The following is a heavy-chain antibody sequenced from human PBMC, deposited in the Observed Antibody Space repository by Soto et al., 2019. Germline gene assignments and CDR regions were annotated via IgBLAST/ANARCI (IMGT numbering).Heavy chain of an antibody. D-gene: IGHD2-15*01. CDR1: GFTFSSYA. V-gene: IGHV3-23*01. J-gene: IGHJ4*02. CDR3: AIVNAVLTAPQFDY. Sequence: PGGSLRLSCAASGFTFSSYAMSWVRQAPGKGLEWVSAISGSGGSTYYADSVKGRFTISRDNSKNTLYLQMNSLSAEDTAVYYCAIVNAVLTAPQFDYWGQGTLVSVSS. CDR2: ISGSGGST.